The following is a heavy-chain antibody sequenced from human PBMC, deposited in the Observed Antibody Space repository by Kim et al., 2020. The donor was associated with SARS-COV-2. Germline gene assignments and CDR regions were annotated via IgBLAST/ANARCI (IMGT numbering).Heavy chain of an antibody. CDR3: ARNDAQTGTTLTHAFDI. V-gene: IGHV4-30-2*05. J-gene: IGHJ3*02. Sequence: RQSRVTISVDTSKNQFSLKLSSVTAADTAVYYCARNDAQTGTTLTHAFDIWGQGTMVTVSS. D-gene: IGHD1-7*01.